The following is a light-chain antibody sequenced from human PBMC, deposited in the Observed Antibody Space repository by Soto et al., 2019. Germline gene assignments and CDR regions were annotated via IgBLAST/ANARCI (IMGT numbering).Light chain of an antibody. Sequence: DIHLTQSPSTLSASVGDRVTITCRASQSISSWLAWYQQKPGKAPKLLIYKASTLESGVPSRFGGSGSGTEFTLPISSLQPDDFASYYCQHWYGYMWTFGQGTKVQMK. V-gene: IGKV1-5*03. CDR3: QHWYGYMWT. J-gene: IGKJ1*01. CDR2: KAS. CDR1: QSISSW.